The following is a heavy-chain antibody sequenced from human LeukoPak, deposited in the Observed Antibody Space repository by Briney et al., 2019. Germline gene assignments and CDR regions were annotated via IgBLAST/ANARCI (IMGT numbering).Heavy chain of an antibody. J-gene: IGHJ2*01. CDR2: IIPIFGTA. CDR1: GYTFTSYG. Sequence: GASVKVSCKASGYTFTSYGISWVRQAPGQGLEWMGRIIPIFGTANYAQKFQGRVTITTDESTSTAYMELSSLRSEDTAVYYCARDFKDPLQLWLWYFDLWGRGTLVTVSS. D-gene: IGHD5-18*01. CDR3: ARDFKDPLQLWLWYFDL. V-gene: IGHV1-69*05.